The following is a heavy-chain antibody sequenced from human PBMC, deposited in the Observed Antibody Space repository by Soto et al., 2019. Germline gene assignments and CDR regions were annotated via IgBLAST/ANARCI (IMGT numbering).Heavy chain of an antibody. CDR1: GWPFSGYG. V-gene: IGHV3-33*01. Sequence: GGPLRVSWTGAGWPFSGYGRHLVRQEPGKGLEWVAVIWYDGSNKYYADSVKGRFTISRDNSKNTLYLQMNSLRAEDTAVYYCARDLSGTTVSSGYNWFDPWGQGTLVTVSS. CDR3: ARDLSGTTVSSGYNWFDP. J-gene: IGHJ5*02. CDR2: IWYDGSNK. D-gene: IGHD6-19*01.